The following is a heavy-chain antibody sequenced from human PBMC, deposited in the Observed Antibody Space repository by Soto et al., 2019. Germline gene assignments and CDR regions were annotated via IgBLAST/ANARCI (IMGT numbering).Heavy chain of an antibody. J-gene: IGHJ4*02. CDR3: AREVTVASYSLDF. CDR1: GGTFNNYA. V-gene: IGHV1-69*01. Sequence: QVQLVQSGAEVKRPGSSVKVSCKASGGTFNNYALSWVRQAPGQGLEWMGGIIPIFNSANYAQKFQGRVTFTADDYTSTAYMELRSLRPGDTAVYYCAREVTVASYSLDFLGQGTLVTVPS. D-gene: IGHD2-15*01. CDR2: IIPIFNSA.